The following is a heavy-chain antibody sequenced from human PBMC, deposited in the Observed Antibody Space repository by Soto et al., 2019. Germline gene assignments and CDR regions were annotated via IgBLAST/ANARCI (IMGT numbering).Heavy chain of an antibody. CDR2: ISGSGGST. J-gene: IGHJ3*02. CDR3: AKGARAGCRTLIDAFDI. D-gene: IGHD6-6*01. V-gene: IGHV3-23*01. CDR1: GFTFSSYA. Sequence: EVQLLESGGGLVQPGGSLRLSCAASGFTFSSYAMSWVRQAPGKGLEWVSAISGSGGSTYYADSVKGRFTISRDNSKNTLYLQMNSLRAEDTAVYYCAKGARAGCRTLIDAFDIWGQGTMVTVSS.